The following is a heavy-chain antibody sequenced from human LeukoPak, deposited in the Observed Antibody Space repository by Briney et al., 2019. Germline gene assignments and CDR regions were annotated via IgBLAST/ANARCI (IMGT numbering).Heavy chain of an antibody. CDR1: GYSFTSYW. J-gene: IGHJ6*02. D-gene: IGHD3-10*01. Sequence: GESLRISCKGSGYSFTSYWISWVRQMPGKGLEWMGRIDPSDSYTNYSPSFQGHVTISADKSISTAYLQWSSLKASDTAMYYCARHYGSGSYGYYGMDVWGQGTTVTVSS. CDR3: ARHYGSGSYGYYGMDV. V-gene: IGHV5-10-1*01. CDR2: IDPSDSYT.